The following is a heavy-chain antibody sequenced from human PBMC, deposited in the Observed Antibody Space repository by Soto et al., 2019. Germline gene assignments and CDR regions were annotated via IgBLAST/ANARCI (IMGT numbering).Heavy chain of an antibody. D-gene: IGHD3-22*01. Sequence: QVQLQESGPGLVKPSETLSLTCTVSGGSISSYYWSWIRQPPGKGLEWIGYIYYSGSTNYNPSLKSRVTISVDTSKNQFSLKLSSVTAADTAVYYCARDRVGSSGYYYHYDYWGQGTLVTVSS. CDR2: IYYSGST. CDR1: GGSISSYY. V-gene: IGHV4-59*01. CDR3: ARDRVGSSGYYYHYDY. J-gene: IGHJ4*02.